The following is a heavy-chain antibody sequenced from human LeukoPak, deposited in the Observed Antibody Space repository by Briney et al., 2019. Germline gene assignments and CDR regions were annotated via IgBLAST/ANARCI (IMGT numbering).Heavy chain of an antibody. CDR1: GYTFTSYE. D-gene: IGHD1-7*01. Sequence: ASVKVSCKASGYTFTSYEINWVRQATGQGLEWMGWMNPNSGNTSYAQKFQGRVTMTRDMSTSTVYMELSSLRSEDTAVYYCARDGAQEGTTGDYWGQGTLVTVSS. CDR2: MNPNSGNT. CDR3: ARDGAQEGTTGDY. J-gene: IGHJ4*02. V-gene: IGHV1-8*02.